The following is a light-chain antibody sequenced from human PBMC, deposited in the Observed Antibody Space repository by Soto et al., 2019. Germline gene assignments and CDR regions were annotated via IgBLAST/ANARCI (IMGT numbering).Light chain of an antibody. CDR1: SSNIGSNT. J-gene: IGLJ2*01. CDR3: AAWDDSLNGVV. CDR2: SNS. V-gene: IGLV1-44*01. Sequence: QSVLTQPPSASGTPGQRVTISCSGSSSNIGSNTVNWYQQLPGTAPKLLMYSNSQRPSGVPDRFSVPKSGTSASLAISGLQSEDEADYYCAAWDDSLNGVVFGGGTKLTVL.